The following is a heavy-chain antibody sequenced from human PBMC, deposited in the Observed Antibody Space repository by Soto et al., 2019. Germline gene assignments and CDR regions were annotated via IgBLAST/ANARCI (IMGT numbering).Heavy chain of an antibody. Sequence: SVKVSCKASGGTFSSYAISWVRQAPGQGLEWMGGIIPIFGTANYAEKFQGRVTITAYKSTSKAYMELSSLRSEDTGVYYCAGLWEWSWFDPWGQGTLVTVSS. V-gene: IGHV1-69*06. CDR2: IIPIFGTA. CDR3: AGLWEWSWFDP. D-gene: IGHD3-3*01. CDR1: GGTFSSYA. J-gene: IGHJ5*02.